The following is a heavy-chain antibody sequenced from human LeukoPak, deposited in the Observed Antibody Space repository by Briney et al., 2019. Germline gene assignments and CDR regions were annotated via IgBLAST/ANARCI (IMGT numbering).Heavy chain of an antibody. Sequence: GGSLRLSCAASGFTFSSYGMHWVRQAPGKGLEYVSAISSNGGSTYYANSVKGRFTISRDNSKNTLYLQMGSLRTEDMAVYYCASGYCSSTSCYAAYWGQGTLVTVSS. CDR1: GFTFSSYG. V-gene: IGHV3-64*01. CDR3: ASGYCSSTSCYAAY. D-gene: IGHD2-2*01. CDR2: ISSNGGST. J-gene: IGHJ4*02.